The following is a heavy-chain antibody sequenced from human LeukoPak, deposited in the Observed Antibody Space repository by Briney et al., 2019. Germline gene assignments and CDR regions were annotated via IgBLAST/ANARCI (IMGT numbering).Heavy chain of an antibody. V-gene: IGHV3-20*04. J-gene: IGHJ3*02. Sequence: GGSLRLSCAASGFTFDDYGMDWVRQTPGKGLGWVSGINWEVGATGYADSVKGRFTISRDNAKNSLYLQMNTLRAEDTALYYCARRVPAANYVFDIWGQGTMVTVSS. CDR1: GFTFDDYG. CDR3: ARRVPAANYVFDI. CDR2: INWEVGAT. D-gene: IGHD2-2*01.